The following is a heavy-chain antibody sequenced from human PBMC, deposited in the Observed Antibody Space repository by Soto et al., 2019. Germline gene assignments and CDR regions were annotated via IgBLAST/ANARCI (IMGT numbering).Heavy chain of an antibody. V-gene: IGHV1-18*01. Sequence: HVQLVQSGGELKNPGASVKVSCNTSGYTFNTYFITWVRQAPGQGLEWMGWISPHNGNTNYAEKFQGRVTMTADTITNPAYMELRNLRIDDTAVYYCARDTGNSFDYWGQGTPVTVS. CDR1: GYTFNTYF. CDR3: ARDTGNSFDY. CDR2: ISPHNGNT. J-gene: IGHJ4*02.